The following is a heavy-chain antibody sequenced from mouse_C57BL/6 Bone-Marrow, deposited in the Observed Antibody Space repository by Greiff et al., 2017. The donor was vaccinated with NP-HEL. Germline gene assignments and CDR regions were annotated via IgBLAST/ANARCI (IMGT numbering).Heavy chain of an antibody. V-gene: IGHV1-54*01. D-gene: IGHD2-10*01. CDR2: INPGSGGT. CDR1: GYAFTNYL. J-gene: IGHJ2*01. Sequence: QVQLQQSGAELVRPGTSVKVSCKASGYAFTNYLIEWVKQRPGQGLEWIGVINPGSGGTNYNEKFKGKATLTADKASSTAYMQLSSLTAEDSAVYFCAREAYSVDYWDQGNTLTVSS. CDR3: AREAYSVDY.